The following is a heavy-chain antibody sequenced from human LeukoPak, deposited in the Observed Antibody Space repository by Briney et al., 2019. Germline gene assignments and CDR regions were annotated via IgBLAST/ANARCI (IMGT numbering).Heavy chain of an antibody. CDR2: ISGDRTNT. D-gene: IGHD4-11*01. CDR1: GFTFSTHG. CDR3: AHDAGPTGNPFFDY. J-gene: IGHJ4*02. Sequence: SGGSLRLSCAASGFTFSTHGMSWVRQSPGKGLEWVSTISGDRTNTHYADCVKGRFSISRDNSRNTLYLQMNSLTVEDTALYYCAHDAGPTGNPFFDYWGQGTLVTVSS. V-gene: IGHV3-23*01.